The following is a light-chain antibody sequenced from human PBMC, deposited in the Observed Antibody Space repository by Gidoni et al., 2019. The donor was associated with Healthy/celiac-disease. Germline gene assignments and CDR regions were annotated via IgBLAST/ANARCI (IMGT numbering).Light chain of an antibody. Sequence: ELVLIPSPATLSVSLGEKATLSFSASQSVRSNFAWYQQKPGQAPRLLIYGASTKATGIPARFSGSGYGTEFTLTISSLQSEDLAVYYCQQYNNWPPEFGQGTKVEIK. J-gene: IGKJ1*01. CDR2: GAS. V-gene: IGKV3-15*01. CDR3: QQYNNWPPE. CDR1: QSVRSN.